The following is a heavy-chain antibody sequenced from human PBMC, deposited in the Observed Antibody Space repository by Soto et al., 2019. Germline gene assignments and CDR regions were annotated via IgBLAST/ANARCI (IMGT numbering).Heavy chain of an antibody. J-gene: IGHJ6*02. V-gene: IGHV3-30-3*01. CDR3: ARGTGPLWFGPLSESYYYGMDV. CDR1: GFTFSSYA. D-gene: IGHD3-10*01. Sequence: GGSLRLSCAASGFTFSSYAMHWVRQAPGKGLEWVAVISYDGSNKYYADSVKGRFTISRDNSKNTLYLQMNSLRAEDTAVYYCARGTGPLWFGPLSESYYYGMDVWGQGTTVTVSS. CDR2: ISYDGSNK.